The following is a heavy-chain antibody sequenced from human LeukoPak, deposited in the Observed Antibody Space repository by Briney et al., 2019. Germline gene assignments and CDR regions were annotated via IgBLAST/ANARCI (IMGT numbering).Heavy chain of an antibody. CDR3: TRDGGTLDY. CDR2: IRSKAFGGAT. J-gene: IGHJ4*02. CDR1: GGSFSGYY. Sequence: LSLTCAVYGGSFSGYYWSWIRQPPGKGLEWVSLIRSKAFGGATEYAASVKGRFTISRDDSKSIAYLQMNSLKTEDTAMYYCTRDGGTLDYWGQGTLVTVSS. D-gene: IGHD3-16*01. V-gene: IGHV3-49*03.